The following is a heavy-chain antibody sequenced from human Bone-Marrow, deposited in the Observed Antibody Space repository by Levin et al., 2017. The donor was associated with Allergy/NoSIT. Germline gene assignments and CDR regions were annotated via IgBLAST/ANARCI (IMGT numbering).Heavy chain of an antibody. D-gene: IGHD2-15*01. CDR2: ISYDGSNK. V-gene: IGHV3-30-3*01. CDR1: GFTFSGYA. J-gene: IGHJ1*01. Sequence: GGSLRLSCAASGFTFSGYAMHWVRQAPGKGLEWLSVISYDGSNKYYADSVKGRFTISRDNSENTLYLQMNSLRTEDTAVYSCARGQTIMGAAAGWADSWGQGTLVTVSS. CDR3: ARGQTIMGAAAGWADS.